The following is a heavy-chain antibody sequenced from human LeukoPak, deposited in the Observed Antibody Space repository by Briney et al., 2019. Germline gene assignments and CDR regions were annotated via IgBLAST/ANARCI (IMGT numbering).Heavy chain of an antibody. CDR2: IYSGGST. Sequence: GGSLRLSCAASGFTVSSNYMDWVRQAPGKGLEWVSVIYSGGSTYYADSVKGRFTISRDNSKNTLYLQMNSLRAEDTAVYYCARVITGGYYFDYWGQGTLVTVSS. D-gene: IGHD7-27*01. CDR3: ARVITGGYYFDY. CDR1: GFTVSSNY. J-gene: IGHJ4*02. V-gene: IGHV3-53*01.